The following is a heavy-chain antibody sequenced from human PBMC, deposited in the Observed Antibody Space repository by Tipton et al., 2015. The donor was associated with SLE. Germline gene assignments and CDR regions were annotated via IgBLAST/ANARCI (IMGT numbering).Heavy chain of an antibody. CDR3: TRDGSSWSEYFQN. V-gene: IGHV3-66*01. Sequence: SLRLSCAASEFNVENNYMSWVRQAPRKGLEWVAVLYIDGRTYYADSVKGRFTVSRDTSKNVLYLQMHDPRVEDTAVYYCTRDGSSWSEYFQNWGQGTLVTVSS. CDR2: LYIDGRT. D-gene: IGHD6-13*01. J-gene: IGHJ1*01. CDR1: EFNVENNY.